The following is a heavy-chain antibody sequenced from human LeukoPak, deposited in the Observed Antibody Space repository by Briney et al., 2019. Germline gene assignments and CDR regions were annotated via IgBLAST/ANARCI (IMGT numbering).Heavy chain of an antibody. CDR3: ARNYLYYYKAEYFQH. V-gene: IGHV4-34*01. CDR1: GGSFSGYY. D-gene: IGHD3-10*01. CDR2: INHSGST. Sequence: PSETLSLTCAVYGGSFSGYYWSWIRQPPGKGLEWIGEINHSGSTNYNPSLKGRVTISVDTSKNQFSLKLSSVTAADTAVYYCARNYLYYYKAEYFQHWGQGTLVTVSS. J-gene: IGHJ1*01.